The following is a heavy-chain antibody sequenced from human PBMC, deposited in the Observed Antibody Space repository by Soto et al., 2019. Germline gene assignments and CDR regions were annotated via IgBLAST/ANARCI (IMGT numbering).Heavy chain of an antibody. Sequence: ASVKVSCKASGYTFTSYDINWVRQATGQGLEWMGWMNPNSGNTGYAQKLQGKVTMTRNTSISTANMKMSSLRSEDTAVFYCAIGPPYSGSYFPLYYYYYGMDVWGQGTTVTVSS. CDR3: AIGPPYSGSYFPLYYYYYGMDV. CDR1: GYTFTSYD. V-gene: IGHV1-8*01. D-gene: IGHD1-26*01. CDR2: MNPNSGNT. J-gene: IGHJ6*02.